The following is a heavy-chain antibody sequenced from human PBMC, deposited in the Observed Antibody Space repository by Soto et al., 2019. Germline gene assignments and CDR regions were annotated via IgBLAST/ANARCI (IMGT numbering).Heavy chain of an antibody. D-gene: IGHD2-2*03. Sequence: KASETLSLTCAVYGGSFSGYYWSWIRQPPGKGLEWIGEINHSGSTNYNPSLKSRVTISVDTSKNQFSLKLSSVTAADTAVYYCASSGYCSSTSCPWAYWGQGTLVTVSS. CDR3: ASSGYCSSTSCPWAY. CDR2: INHSGST. V-gene: IGHV4-34*01. J-gene: IGHJ4*02. CDR1: GGSFSGYY.